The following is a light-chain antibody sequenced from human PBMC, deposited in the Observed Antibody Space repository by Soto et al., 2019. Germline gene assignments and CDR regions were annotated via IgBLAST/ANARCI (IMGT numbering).Light chain of an antibody. Sequence: EIVMTHSPATLSVSPVERSTLSCRASQRVSSHLAWYQQKPGQAPRLLIYAASTRATGIPVRFSGSGSETEFTLTIRSLQSEDSALYYCHQYNNWPWTCGQGTKGDIK. V-gene: IGKV3-15*01. CDR3: HQYNNWPWT. CDR2: AAS. CDR1: QRVSSH. J-gene: IGKJ1*01.